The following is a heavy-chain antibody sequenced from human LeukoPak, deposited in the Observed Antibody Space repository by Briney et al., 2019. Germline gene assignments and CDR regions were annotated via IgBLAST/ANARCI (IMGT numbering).Heavy chain of an antibody. CDR3: ATTPNFGSGYPRYFFDY. Sequence: SETLSLTCTVSGASISSSGYYWSWIRQHPGKGLEWIGYIYYSGSTYYNPSLQSRLTISVDTSKNQFSLKLSSVTAADTAVYFCATTPNFGSGYPRYFFDYWCQGILVTVSS. D-gene: IGHD3-22*01. CDR2: IYYSGST. J-gene: IGHJ4*02. CDR1: GASISSSGYY. V-gene: IGHV4-31*03.